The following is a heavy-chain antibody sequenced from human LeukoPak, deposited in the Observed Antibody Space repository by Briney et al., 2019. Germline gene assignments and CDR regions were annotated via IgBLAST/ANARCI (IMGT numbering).Heavy chain of an antibody. CDR3: ARQSRKLKYEGKYPWFDP. CDR1: GFTFSSCW. D-gene: IGHD2/OR15-2a*01. J-gene: IGHJ5*02. CDR2: IKPDGSEK. Sequence: GGSLRLSCAASGFTFSSCWMSWVRQAPGKGLEWVANIKPDGSEKDYVDSVKGRFTISRDNAKNSLYLQMNSLRAEDTAMYYCARQSRKLKYEGKYPWFDPWGQGGLVTVSS. V-gene: IGHV3-7*01.